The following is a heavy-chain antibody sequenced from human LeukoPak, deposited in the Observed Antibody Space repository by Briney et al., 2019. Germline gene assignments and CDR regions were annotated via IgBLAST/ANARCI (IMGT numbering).Heavy chain of an antibody. D-gene: IGHD2-2*02. CDR3: AKDLHCSSTSCYTGIFDY. J-gene: IGHJ4*02. Sequence: PGGSLRLSCAASGFTFSNYAMSWVRQAPGKGLERVSAISGSGDTTYYADSLKGRFPISRDNSKNTLYLQMNSLTAEDTAVYYCAKDLHCSSTSCYTGIFDYWGQGTLVTVSS. CDR2: ISGSGDTT. V-gene: IGHV3-23*01. CDR1: GFTFSNYA.